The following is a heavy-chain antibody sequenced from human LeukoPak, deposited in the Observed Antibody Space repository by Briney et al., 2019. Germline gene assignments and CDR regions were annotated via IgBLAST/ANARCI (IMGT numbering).Heavy chain of an antibody. J-gene: IGHJ6*02. CDR2: INHSGST. CDR1: GGSFSGYY. D-gene: IGHD3-22*01. CDR3: ARGGGYYDSSGSLTMDV. Sequence: SETPSLTCAVYGGSFSGYYWSWIRQPPGKGLEWIGEINHSGSTNYNPSLKSRVTISVDTSKNQFSLNLSSVTAADTAVYYCARGGGYYDSSGSLTMDVWGQGTTVTVSS. V-gene: IGHV4-34*01.